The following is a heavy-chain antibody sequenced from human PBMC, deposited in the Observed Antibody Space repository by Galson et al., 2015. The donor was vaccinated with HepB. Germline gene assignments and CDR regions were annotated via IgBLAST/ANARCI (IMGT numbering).Heavy chain of an antibody. CDR3: TRIALSGSYWYFDY. CDR1: GFTFSSYT. V-gene: IGHV3-48*01. D-gene: IGHD1-26*01. J-gene: IGHJ4*02. Sequence: SLRLSCAASGFTFSSYTMNWVRQAPGKGLEWISYISTTSDNKFSADSVKGRFIISRDNAKNLLYLQMKSLRAEDTAVYYCTRIALSGSYWYFDYWGQESLVTVSS. CDR2: ISTTSDNK.